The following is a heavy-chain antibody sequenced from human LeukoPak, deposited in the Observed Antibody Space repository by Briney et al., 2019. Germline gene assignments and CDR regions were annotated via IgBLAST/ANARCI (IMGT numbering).Heavy chain of an antibody. V-gene: IGHV3-9*01. CDR1: GFTFDDYA. CDR3: AKDMRYYGSGSYFDY. CDR2: ISWNSGSI. J-gene: IGHJ4*02. Sequence: GGSLRLSCAASGFTFDDYAMHWVRQAPGRGLEWVSGISWNSGSIGYADSVKGRFTISRDNAKNSLYLQMDSLRAEDTALYYCAKDMRYYGSGSYFDYWGQGTLVTVSS. D-gene: IGHD3-10*01.